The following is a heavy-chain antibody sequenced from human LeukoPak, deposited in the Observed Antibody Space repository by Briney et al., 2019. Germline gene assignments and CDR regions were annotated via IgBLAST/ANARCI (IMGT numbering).Heavy chain of an antibody. J-gene: IGHJ4*01. CDR2: IRQDGGEK. Sequence: GGSLRLSCAVSGFTFSDYLMNGVRQAPGKGREWVASIRQDGGEKSYVDSVKGRFTISRDNTKNSLYLQMSSLRVEDTAVYFCARDGTAPGLYFDLWGQGTLVTVSS. CDR1: GFTFSDYL. CDR3: ARDGTAPGLYFDL. V-gene: IGHV3-7*01. D-gene: IGHD6-13*01.